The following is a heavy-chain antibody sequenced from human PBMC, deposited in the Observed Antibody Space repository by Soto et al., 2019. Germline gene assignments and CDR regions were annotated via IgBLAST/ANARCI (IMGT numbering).Heavy chain of an antibody. V-gene: IGHV1-18*01. J-gene: IGHJ3*02. Sequence: QGQLLQSGDEVKTPGASVRVSCRASGYPFTSYGISWVRQAPGQGLVWLAWISAYNGKRDTAQKFQDRVTMTLATSTATAHMDLGDLTSADTAVYYCARGRIVASIHDAFEIWGQGTKVTVSS. D-gene: IGHD5-12*01. CDR2: ISAYNGKR. CDR1: GYPFTSYG. CDR3: ARGRIVASIHDAFEI.